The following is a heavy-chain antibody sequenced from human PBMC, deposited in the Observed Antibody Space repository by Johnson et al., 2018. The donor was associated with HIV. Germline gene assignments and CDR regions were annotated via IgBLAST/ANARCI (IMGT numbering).Heavy chain of an antibody. CDR2: ISYDGNNK. CDR1: RFTFSSYV. V-gene: IGHV3-30-3*01. D-gene: IGHD3-10*01. Sequence: VQLVESGGGVVQPGRSLRLSCAASRFTFSSYVMHWVRQAPGKGLAWVAVISYDGNNKYYADSVKGRFTISRDNAKNSLYLQINSLRAEYTALYYCTRDRGYGDAFDIWGQGTMVTVSS. J-gene: IGHJ3*02. CDR3: TRDRGYGDAFDI.